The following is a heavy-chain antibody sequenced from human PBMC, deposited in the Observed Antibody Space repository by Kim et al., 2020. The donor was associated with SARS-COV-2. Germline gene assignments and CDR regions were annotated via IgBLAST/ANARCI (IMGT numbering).Heavy chain of an antibody. Sequence: ASVKVSCKASGYTFTSYYMHWVRQAPGQGLEWMGIINPSGGSTSYAQKFQGRVTMTRDTSTSTVYMELSSLRSEDTAVYYCARGVTMVRGVIMATLGYWGQGTLVTVSS. CDR1: GYTFTSYY. V-gene: IGHV1-46*01. D-gene: IGHD3-10*01. CDR3: ARGVTMVRGVIMATLGY. J-gene: IGHJ4*02. CDR2: INPSGGST.